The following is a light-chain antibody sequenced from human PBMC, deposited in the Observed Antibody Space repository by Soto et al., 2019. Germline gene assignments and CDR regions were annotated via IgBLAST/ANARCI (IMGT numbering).Light chain of an antibody. V-gene: IGKV3-20*01. CDR2: TTS. CDR1: QSVTSSC. CDR3: QQCGGSPLFS. Sequence: EIVLTQSPGTLSLSPGERATLSCTASQSVTSSCLVWYQRRPGRAPRLLIHTTSIRATDIPDRFSGSGSGTDFTLTISRLEPEDSGVYYCQQCGGSPLFSFGPGTRVDI. J-gene: IGKJ3*01.